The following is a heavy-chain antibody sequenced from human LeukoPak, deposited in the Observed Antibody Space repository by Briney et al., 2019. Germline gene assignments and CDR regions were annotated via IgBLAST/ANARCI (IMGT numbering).Heavy chain of an antibody. CDR2: IYYSGST. V-gene: IGHV4-59*12. J-gene: IGHJ4*02. Sequence: SETLSLTCTVSGGSISSYYWSWIRQPPGKGLEWIGYIYYSGSTNCNPSLKSRVTISVDTSKNQFSLKLSSVTAADTAVYYCARDLYSGSCCWGQGTLVTVSS. CDR1: GGSISSYY. CDR3: ARDLYSGSCC. D-gene: IGHD1-26*01.